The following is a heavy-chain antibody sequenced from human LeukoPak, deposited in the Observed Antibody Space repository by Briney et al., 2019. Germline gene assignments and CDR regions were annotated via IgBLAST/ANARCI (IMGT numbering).Heavy chain of an antibody. CDR2: ISAYNGVA. Sequence: ASVKVSCKASGYTFTTFGIYWVRQAPGQGLECMGWISAYNGVAIHAQRFQDRVTMTTDTSTSTAYMDLRSLRSDDTAVYYCGISTSGWYGRFDYWGQGTLVTVSS. J-gene: IGHJ4*02. D-gene: IGHD6-19*01. CDR3: GISTSGWYGRFDY. CDR1: GYTFTTFG. V-gene: IGHV1-18*01.